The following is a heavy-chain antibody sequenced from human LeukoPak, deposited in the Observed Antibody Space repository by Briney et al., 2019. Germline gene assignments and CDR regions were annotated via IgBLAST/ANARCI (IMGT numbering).Heavy chain of an antibody. D-gene: IGHD3-22*01. CDR2: IDPHSGGT. Sequence: ASVKVSCKASGYTFIDYYIHWVRQAPGQGLEWMGCIDPHSGGTKYAQKLQGRVTMTRDTSISTAYMELSGLRSDDTAVFYCAREYYGGSGTKYAFDIWGRGTMVTVSS. V-gene: IGHV1-2*02. CDR1: GYTFIDYY. J-gene: IGHJ3*02. CDR3: AREYYGGSGTKYAFDI.